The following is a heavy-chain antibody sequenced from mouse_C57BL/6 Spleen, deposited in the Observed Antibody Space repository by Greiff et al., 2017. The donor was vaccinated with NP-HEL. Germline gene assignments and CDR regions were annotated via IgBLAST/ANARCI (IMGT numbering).Heavy chain of an antibody. CDR2: ISDGGSYT. CDR3: ARDGMGDYEAGFAY. CDR1: GFTFSSYA. J-gene: IGHJ3*01. V-gene: IGHV5-4*01. D-gene: IGHD2-4*01. Sequence: EVQLVESGGGLVKPGGSLKLSCAASGFTFSSYAMSWVRQTPEKRLEWVATISDGGSYTYYPDNVKGRFTISRDNDKNNLYLQMSHLKSEDTAMYYCARDGMGDYEAGFAYWGQGTLVTVSA.